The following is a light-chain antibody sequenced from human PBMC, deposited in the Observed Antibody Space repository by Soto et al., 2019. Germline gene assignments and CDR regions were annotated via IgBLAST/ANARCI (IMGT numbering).Light chain of an antibody. V-gene: IGKV1-39*01. Sequence: DIQMTQSPSSLSASVGDRVTITCRASQSISSNLNWYQQKPGEAPKLLIYLASSLQSGVPSRFSGSESGTDYTLTISSLQPDDFATYYCQQSYSTPYTFVQGTKLEIK. J-gene: IGKJ2*01. CDR2: LAS. CDR1: QSISSN. CDR3: QQSYSTPYT.